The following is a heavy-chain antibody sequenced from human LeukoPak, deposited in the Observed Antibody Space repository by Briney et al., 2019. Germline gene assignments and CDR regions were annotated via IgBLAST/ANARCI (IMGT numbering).Heavy chain of an antibody. Sequence: QTGGSLRLSCTASGFTFGDYAMSWVRQAPGKGLEWVANIKQDGSEKYYVDSVKGRFTISRDNAKNSLYLQMNSLRAEDTAVYYCARDSYDYVWGSYRLFDYWGQGTLVTVSS. CDR3: ARDSYDYVWGSYRLFDY. J-gene: IGHJ4*02. CDR1: GFTFGDYA. CDR2: IKQDGSEK. D-gene: IGHD3-16*02. V-gene: IGHV3-7*01.